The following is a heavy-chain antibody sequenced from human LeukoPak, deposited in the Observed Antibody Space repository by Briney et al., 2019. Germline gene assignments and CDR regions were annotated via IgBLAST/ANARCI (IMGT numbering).Heavy chain of an antibody. V-gene: IGHV3-15*01. CDR2: FTSKTDGGTT. Sequence: GGSLRLSCAASGFTFNKARMNCVRQAPGKGLEWVGRFTSKTDGGTTDYAAPVRGRFTISRDDSKDTLYLQMNSLKTEDTAVYYCTTAQSFNSSGSLAYWGQGTLVTVSS. CDR3: TTAQSFNSSGSLAY. CDR1: GFTFNKAR. D-gene: IGHD3-22*01. J-gene: IGHJ4*02.